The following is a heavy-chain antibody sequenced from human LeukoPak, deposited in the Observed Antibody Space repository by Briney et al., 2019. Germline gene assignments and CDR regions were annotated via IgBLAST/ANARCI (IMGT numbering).Heavy chain of an antibody. Sequence: ASVKVSCKASGYTFTGYYMHWVRQATGQGLEWMGWINPNSGGTNYAQKFQGRVTMTRDTSISTAYMELSRLRSDDTAVYYCARAPSLDYYDSSGYYYSDAFDIWGQGTMVTVSS. CDR3: ARAPSLDYYDSSGYYYSDAFDI. CDR2: INPNSGGT. D-gene: IGHD3-22*01. V-gene: IGHV1-2*02. J-gene: IGHJ3*02. CDR1: GYTFTGYY.